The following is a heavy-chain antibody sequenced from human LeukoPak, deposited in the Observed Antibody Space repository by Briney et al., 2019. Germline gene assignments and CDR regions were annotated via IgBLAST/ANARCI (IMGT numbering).Heavy chain of an antibody. CDR1: GFTFSTYA. CDR2: INTSGDKT. Sequence: PGGSLRLSCSGSGFTFSTYAVHWVRQAPGKGPEYVSLINTSGDKTYYADSVKGRFTIHRDNSKNTVSLQMSSLRDEDTAMYYCVKDLYKGETSPWYYVDYWGQGTLVTVSS. J-gene: IGHJ4*02. CDR3: VKDLYKGETSPWYYVDY. D-gene: IGHD3-16*01. V-gene: IGHV3-64D*06.